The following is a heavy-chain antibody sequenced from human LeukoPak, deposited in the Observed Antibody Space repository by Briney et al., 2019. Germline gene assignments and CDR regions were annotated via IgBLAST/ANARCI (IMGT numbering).Heavy chain of an antibody. CDR2: MNPNSGNT. J-gene: IGHJ3*02. CDR1: GYTFTSYD. CDR3: ATIFWSGYLYAFDI. D-gene: IGHD3-3*01. Sequence: ASVKASCKASGYTFTSYDINWVRQATGQGLEWMGWMNPNSGNTGYAQKFQGRVTMTRSTSISTAYMELSSLRSEDTAVYYCATIFWSGYLYAFDIWGQGTMVTVSS. V-gene: IGHV1-8*01.